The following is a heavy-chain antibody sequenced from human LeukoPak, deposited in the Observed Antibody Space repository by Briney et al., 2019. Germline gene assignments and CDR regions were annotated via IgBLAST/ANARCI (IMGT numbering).Heavy chain of an antibody. CDR3: ASVRWYYDFWSGYYFDY. J-gene: IGHJ4*02. Sequence: PGGSLRLSCAASGFTFSDYYMSWIRQAPGKGLEWVSVIYSGGSTYYADSVKGRFTISRDNSKNTLYLQMNSLRAEDTAVYYCASVRWYYDFWSGYYFDYWGQGTLVTVSS. CDR1: GFTFSDYY. V-gene: IGHV3-66*02. CDR2: IYSGGST. D-gene: IGHD3-3*01.